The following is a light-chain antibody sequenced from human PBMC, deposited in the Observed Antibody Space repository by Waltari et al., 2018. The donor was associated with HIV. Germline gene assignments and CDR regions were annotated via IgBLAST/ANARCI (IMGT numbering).Light chain of an antibody. Sequence: QSALTQPASVSGSPGQSMTIPCTGTSRDFGSYNLFSWYQQHPGKAPKLMIYEVSKRPSGVSNRFSGSKSGNTASLTISGLQAEDEADYYCCSYAGTSTVVFGGGTKLTVL. CDR3: CSYAGTSTVV. CDR2: EVS. CDR1: SRDFGSYNL. V-gene: IGLV2-23*02. J-gene: IGLJ2*01.